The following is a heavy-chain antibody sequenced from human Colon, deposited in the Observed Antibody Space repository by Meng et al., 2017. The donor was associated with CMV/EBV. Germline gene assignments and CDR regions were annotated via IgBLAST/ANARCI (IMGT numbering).Heavy chain of an antibody. J-gene: IGHJ6*02. V-gene: IGHV4-31*03. CDR1: GGSISTGGHY. CDR3: ARGVTMITDGMDV. CDR2: IYDSGAT. Sequence: SETLSLTCTVSGGSISTGGHYWSWIRQHPGKGLEWIGYIYDSGATYYNPSLKSRVTIAMDTPKNIFSLKLNSRTAADTAVYYWARGVTMITDGMDVWGQGTTVTVSS. D-gene: IGHD3-22*01.